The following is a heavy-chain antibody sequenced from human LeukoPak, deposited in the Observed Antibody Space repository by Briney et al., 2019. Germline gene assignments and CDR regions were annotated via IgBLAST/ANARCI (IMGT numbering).Heavy chain of an antibody. Sequence: GGSLRLSCAASGFTFSSHVMSWVRQAPGKGLEWVSLISASGGTTYYADSVKGRFTISRDNSKNTLYLQMNSLRAEDTAVYYCAKGGSSDWLWYFDLWGRGALLTVSS. CDR1: GFTFSSHV. V-gene: IGHV3-23*01. CDR2: ISASGGTT. CDR3: AKGGSSDWLWYFDL. D-gene: IGHD6-19*01. J-gene: IGHJ2*01.